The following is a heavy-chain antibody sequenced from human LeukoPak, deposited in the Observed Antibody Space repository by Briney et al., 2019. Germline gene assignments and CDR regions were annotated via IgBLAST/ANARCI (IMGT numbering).Heavy chain of an antibody. CDR3: ARDWCSSTSCFPPGYYYYYYMDV. CDR2: INPNSGGT. V-gene: IGHV1-2*02. Sequence: ASVKVSCKASGYTFTGYYMHWVRQAPRQELEWMGWINPNSGGTNYAQKFQGRVTMTRDTSISTAYMELSRLRSDDTAVYYCARDWCSSTSCFPPGYYYYYYMDVWGKGTTVTISS. J-gene: IGHJ6*03. CDR1: GYTFTGYY. D-gene: IGHD2-2*01.